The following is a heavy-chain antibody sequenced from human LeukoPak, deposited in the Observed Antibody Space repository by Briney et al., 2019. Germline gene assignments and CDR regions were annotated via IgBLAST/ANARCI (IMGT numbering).Heavy chain of an antibody. J-gene: IGHJ4*02. CDR1: GFTFSSYA. V-gene: IGHV3-23*01. Sequence: GGSLRLSCAASGFTFSSYAMSWVRQAPGKGLEWVSAISGSGGSTYYADSVKGRFTISRDNSKNTLYLQMNSLRAEDTAVYYWAKNGHYYVRSGHPIGGQGTLGPVSP. D-gene: IGHD3-22*01. CDR3: AKNGHYYVRSGHPI. CDR2: ISGSGGST.